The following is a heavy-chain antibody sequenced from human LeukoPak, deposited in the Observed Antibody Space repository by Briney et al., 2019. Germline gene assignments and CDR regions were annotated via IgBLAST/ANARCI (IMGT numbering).Heavy chain of an antibody. V-gene: IGHV1-2*02. D-gene: IGHD3-22*01. CDR2: MDPKSGET. J-gene: IGHJ4*02. Sequence: ASVKVSCKASGYTFTDYYIHWVRQAPGQGLEWMGWMDPKSGETNHAQKFQGRVIVTRDTSISTAYMGLSRLRSDDTAVYYCALEVYYSDNSAFDYWGQGTLVTVSS. CDR1: GYTFTDYY. CDR3: ALEVYYSDNSAFDY.